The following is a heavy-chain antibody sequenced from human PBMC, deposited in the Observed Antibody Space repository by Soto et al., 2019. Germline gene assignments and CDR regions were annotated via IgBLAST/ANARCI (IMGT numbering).Heavy chain of an antibody. Sequence: PGGSLRLSCAASGFTFSSYGMHWVRQAPGKGLEWVAVISYDGSNKYYADSVKGRFTISRDNSKNTLYLQMNSLRAEDTAVYYCALSLRGSPSGDYEAFDIWGQGTMVTVSS. CDR1: GFTFSSYG. CDR3: ALSLRGSPSGDYEAFDI. J-gene: IGHJ3*02. D-gene: IGHD4-17*01. CDR2: ISYDGSNK. V-gene: IGHV3-30*03.